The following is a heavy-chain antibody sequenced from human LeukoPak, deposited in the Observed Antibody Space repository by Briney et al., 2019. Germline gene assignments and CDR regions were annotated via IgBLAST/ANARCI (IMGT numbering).Heavy chain of an antibody. V-gene: IGHV3-11*01. CDR3: AKEGGDWGEGYFDY. J-gene: IGHJ4*02. CDR2: ISSSGGTI. CDR1: GFSFSDSF. Sequence: GGSLRLSCAASGFSFSDSFMSWIRRVPGKGLEWISYISSSGGTIYYADSVKGRFTISRDNAKNSLYLQMNSLRAEDTAAYYCAKEGGDWGEGYFDYWGQGTLVTVSS. D-gene: IGHD7-27*01.